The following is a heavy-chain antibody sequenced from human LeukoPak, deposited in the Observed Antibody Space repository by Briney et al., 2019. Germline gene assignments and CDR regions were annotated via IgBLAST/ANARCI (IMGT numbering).Heavy chain of an antibody. D-gene: IGHD4-17*01. V-gene: IGHV1-46*01. J-gene: IGHJ4*02. CDR1: GYTFTSYY. CDR2: INPSGGST. Sequence: GASVKVSCKASGYTFTSYYMHWVRQAPGQGLEWMGIINPSGGSTTYAQKFQGRVTMTRDMSTNTVYMELGSLRSEDTAVYYCARDPLHYGDYVDWDYWGQGTLVTVSS. CDR3: ARDPLHYGDYVDWDY.